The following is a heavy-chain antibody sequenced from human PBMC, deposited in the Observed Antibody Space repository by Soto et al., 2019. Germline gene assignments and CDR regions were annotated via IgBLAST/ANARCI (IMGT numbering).Heavy chain of an antibody. CDR2: IIPIFGTA. Sequence: SVKVSCKASGGTFSSYAISWVRQAPGQGLEWMGGIIPIFGTANYAQKFQGRVTITADESTSTAYMELSSLRSEDTAVYYCAVKAEYSSSWYSSSGSYFAFDIWGQGTMVTVSS. CDR1: GGTFSSYA. CDR3: AVKAEYSSSWYSSSGSYFAFDI. D-gene: IGHD6-13*01. V-gene: IGHV1-69*13. J-gene: IGHJ3*02.